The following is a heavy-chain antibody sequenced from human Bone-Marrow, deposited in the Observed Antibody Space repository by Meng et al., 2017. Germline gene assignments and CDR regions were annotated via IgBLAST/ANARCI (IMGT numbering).Heavy chain of an antibody. CDR3: ASGYCSGGSCQVGWFDP. J-gene: IGHJ5*02. CDR1: GGSFSGYY. V-gene: IGHV4-34*01. CDR2: INHSGST. D-gene: IGHD2-15*01. Sequence: QVELQQWGVGLLKPSETLSPTCAVYGGSFSGYYWSWIRQPPGKGLEWIGEINHSGSTNYNPSLKSRVTISVDTSKNQFSLKLSSVTAADTAVYYCASGYCSGGSCQVGWFDPWGQGTLVTVSS.